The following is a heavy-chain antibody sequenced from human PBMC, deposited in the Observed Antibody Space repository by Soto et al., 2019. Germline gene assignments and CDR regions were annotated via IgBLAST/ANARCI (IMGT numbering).Heavy chain of an antibody. CDR2: ISAYNGNT. V-gene: IGHV1-18*01. Sequence: ASVKVSCKASGYTFTSYGISWVRQAPGQRLEWMGWISAYNGNTNYAQKLQGRVTMTTDTSTSTAYMELRSLRSDDTAVYYCARERCSSTSCYKGPFYYYGMDVWGQGTTVTVSS. D-gene: IGHD2-2*02. CDR1: GYTFTSYG. J-gene: IGHJ6*02. CDR3: ARERCSSTSCYKGPFYYYGMDV.